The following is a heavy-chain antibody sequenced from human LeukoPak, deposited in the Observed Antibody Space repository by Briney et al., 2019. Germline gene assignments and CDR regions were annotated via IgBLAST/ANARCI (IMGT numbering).Heavy chain of an antibody. CDR2: MNLDGSEK. J-gene: IGHJ4*02. Sequence: PGRSLRLSCAPSGFTFTSHWMGWVRQAPGKWRGWVARMNLDGSEKYYVDSVKGRFTICRDNAKTSLYLEMNSLRAEDTAVYYCARDATYCTNGVCYTRFDYWGQGTLVTVSS. CDR3: ARDATYCTNGVCYTRFDY. V-gene: IGHV3-7*01. D-gene: IGHD2-8*01. CDR1: GFTFTSHW.